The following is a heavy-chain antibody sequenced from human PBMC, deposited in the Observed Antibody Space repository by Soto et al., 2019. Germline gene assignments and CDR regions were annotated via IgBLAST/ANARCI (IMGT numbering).Heavy chain of an antibody. CDR3: ARGGAWSRYYDSSGYFGY. Sequence: SETLSLTCTVSGGSISSYYWSWIRQPPGKGLEWIGYIYYSGSTNYNPSLKSRVTISVDTSKNQFSLKLSSVTAADTAVYYCARGGAWSRYYDSSGYFGYWGQGTLVTVSS. V-gene: IGHV4-59*01. CDR2: IYYSGST. CDR1: GGSISSYY. D-gene: IGHD3-22*01. J-gene: IGHJ4*02.